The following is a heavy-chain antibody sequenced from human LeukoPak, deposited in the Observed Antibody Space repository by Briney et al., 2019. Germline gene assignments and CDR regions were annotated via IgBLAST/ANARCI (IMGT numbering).Heavy chain of an antibody. V-gene: IGHV3-48*03. CDR2: ISSSGSTL. Sequence: PGGSLRLSCAASGFTFSSYEMNWVRQAPGKGLERVSYISSSGSTLYYADSVKGRFTISRDNAKNSLYLQMNSLRAEDTAVYYCARDQGRIVGATGPPDYWGHGTLVTVSS. CDR3: ARDQGRIVGATGPPDY. D-gene: IGHD1-26*01. J-gene: IGHJ4*01. CDR1: GFTFSSYE.